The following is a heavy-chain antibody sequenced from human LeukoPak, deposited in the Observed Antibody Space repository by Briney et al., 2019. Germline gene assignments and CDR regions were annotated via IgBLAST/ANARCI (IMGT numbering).Heavy chain of an antibody. CDR3: AKDPTSVGGRHDWLLDS. J-gene: IGHJ5*02. D-gene: IGHD3-9*01. CDR2: IGFGDDSA. CDR1: GFTFSSYA. V-gene: IGHV3-23*01. Sequence: GSLRLSCAASGFTFSSYAMHWVRQAPGKGLEWVSTIGFGDDSAYYADSVKGRFTISRDNSKNTLYLQMNYLRAEDTAVYYCAKDPTSVGGRHDWLLDSWGQGTLVTVSS.